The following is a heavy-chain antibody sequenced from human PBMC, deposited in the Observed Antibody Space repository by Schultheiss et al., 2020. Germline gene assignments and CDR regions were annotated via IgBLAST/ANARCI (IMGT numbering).Heavy chain of an antibody. Sequence: KISCKASGYTFTGYYMHWVRQAPGQGLEWMGWINPNSGGTNYAQKFQGWVTMTRDTSISTAYMELSRLRSDDTAVYYCARAGLHGFLYYYGMDVWGQGTTVTVSS. CDR1: GYTFTGYY. J-gene: IGHJ6*02. D-gene: IGHD3-10*01. CDR3: ARAGLHGFLYYYGMDV. V-gene: IGHV1-2*04. CDR2: INPNSGGT.